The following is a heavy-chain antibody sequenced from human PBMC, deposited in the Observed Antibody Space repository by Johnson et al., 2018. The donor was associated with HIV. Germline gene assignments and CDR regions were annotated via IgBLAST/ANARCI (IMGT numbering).Heavy chain of an antibody. Sequence: QMLLVESGGGVVQPGRSLRLSCAASGSTFSSYGMHWVRQAPGTGLEGVAVISYDGSNTYYAASVTGRFTIYRENSKNTVYLQMNSLRTVDTAVYYCARGYTWNDVSIWGQGTMVTVSS. V-gene: IGHV3-30*03. CDR2: ISYDGSNT. CDR1: GSTFSSYG. D-gene: IGHD1-1*01. J-gene: IGHJ3*02. CDR3: ARGYTWNDVSI.